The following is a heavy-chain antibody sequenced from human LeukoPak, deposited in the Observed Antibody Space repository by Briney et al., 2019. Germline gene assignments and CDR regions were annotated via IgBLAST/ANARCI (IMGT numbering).Heavy chain of an antibody. J-gene: IGHJ3*02. Sequence: SVKLSCKASGGTFSSYAISWVRQAPGKGLEWMGGIIPIFGTTNYAQKFQGRVTITTDESTSTAYMQLSSLRSEDTAVYYCALVINALDIWGEGTMFTVSS. V-gene: IGHV1-69*05. D-gene: IGHD2-8*02. CDR2: IIPIFGTT. CDR1: GGTFSSYA. CDR3: ALVINALDI.